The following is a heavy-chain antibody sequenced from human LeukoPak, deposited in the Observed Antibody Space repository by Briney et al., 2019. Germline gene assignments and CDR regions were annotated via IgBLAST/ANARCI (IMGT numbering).Heavy chain of an antibody. CDR1: VFTFDDYA. D-gene: IGHD2-2*01. V-gene: IGHV3-9*01. CDR3: AKGRDKSQLLSKYWFDP. CDR2: ICGNSGSI. Sequence: PGGSLRLSCAASVFTFDDYAMHWVRQAPGKGLGRVSEICGNSGSIGYADSVKGRFTISRDNAKNSLYLQMNSLRAEDTALYCCAKGRDKSQLLSKYWFDPWGQGTLVTVSS. J-gene: IGHJ5*02.